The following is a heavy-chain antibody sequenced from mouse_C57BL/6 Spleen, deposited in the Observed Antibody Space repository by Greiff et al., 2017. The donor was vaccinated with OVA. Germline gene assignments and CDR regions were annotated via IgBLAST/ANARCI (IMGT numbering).Heavy chain of an antibody. CDR1: GYTFTGYW. V-gene: IGHV1-9*01. CDR2: ILPGSGRT. CDR3: APGIDGSSYGFDY. D-gene: IGHD1-1*01. J-gene: IGHJ2*01. Sequence: QVQLQQSGAELMKPGASVKLSCKATGYTFTGYWIAWVKQRPGHGLEWIGEILPGSGRTNYNEKLKGKATFTADTSSNTAYMQLSSLTTEDSAIYYGAPGIDGSSYGFDYWGQGTTLTVSS.